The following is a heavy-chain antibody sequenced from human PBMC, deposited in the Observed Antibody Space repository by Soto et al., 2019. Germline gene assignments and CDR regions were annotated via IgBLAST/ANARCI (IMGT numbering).Heavy chain of an antibody. V-gene: IGHV1-8*01. D-gene: IGHD3-10*01. CDR1: GYTFSSYD. Sequence: QVQLVQSGAEVKKPGASVKVSCKASGYTFSSYDINWVRQATGQGLEWMGWMNPNSGDTNYPQKFQGRVTMTGNTSIATAYMELSSLRSEDTAVYYCARGLKFTTPLVRGVNPYYYYYMDVWGEGTTVTVSS. J-gene: IGHJ6*03. CDR3: ARGLKFTTPLVRGVNPYYYYYMDV. CDR2: MNPNSGDT.